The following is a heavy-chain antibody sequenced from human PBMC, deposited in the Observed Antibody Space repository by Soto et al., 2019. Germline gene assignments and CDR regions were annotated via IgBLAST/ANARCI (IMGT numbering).Heavy chain of an antibody. V-gene: IGHV1-18*04. Sequence: QVQLVQSGAEVKKPGASVKVSCKASGYTFTSYGISWVRQAPGQGLEWMGWISAYNGNTNYAQKLQGRITRTTDTSTSTAYMELRSLRSDDTAVYYCARVPELTMVRGVTLSYYYYYYGMDVWGQGTTVTVSS. CDR1: GYTFTSYG. J-gene: IGHJ6*02. CDR3: ARVPELTMVRGVTLSYYYYYYGMDV. D-gene: IGHD3-10*01. CDR2: ISAYNGNT.